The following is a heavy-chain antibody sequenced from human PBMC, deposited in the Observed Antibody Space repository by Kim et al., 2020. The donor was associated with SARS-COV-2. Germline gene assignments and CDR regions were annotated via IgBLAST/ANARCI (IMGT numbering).Heavy chain of an antibody. D-gene: IGHD3-10*01. CDR3: AREGYGSGKGMDV. V-gene: IGHV1-3*01. Sequence: YSQKFQGRVTITRDTSASTAYMELSSLRSEDTAVYYCAREGYGSGKGMDVWGQGTTVTVSS. J-gene: IGHJ6*02.